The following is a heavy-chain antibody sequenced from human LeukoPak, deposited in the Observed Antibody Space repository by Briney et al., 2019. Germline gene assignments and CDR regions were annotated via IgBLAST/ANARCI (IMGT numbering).Heavy chain of an antibody. J-gene: IGHJ5*02. CDR2: INHSGST. V-gene: IGHV4-34*01. CDR1: GGSFSGYY. Sequence: SETLSLTCAVYGGSFSGYYWSWIRQPPGKGLEWIGEINHSGSTNYNPSLKSRVTISVDRSKNQFSLKLSSVTAADTAVYYCARTRLNHDSSGPKAWFDPWGQGTLVTVSS. CDR3: ARTRLNHDSSGPKAWFDP. D-gene: IGHD3-22*01.